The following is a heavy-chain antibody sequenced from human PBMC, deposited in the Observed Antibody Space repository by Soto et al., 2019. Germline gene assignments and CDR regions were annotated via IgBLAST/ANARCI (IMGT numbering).Heavy chain of an antibody. V-gene: IGHV1-8*01. CDR3: ARGGSGWGSDYYYYMDV. D-gene: IGHD7-27*01. Sequence: QVPLVQSGAEVKKPGASVKVSCKASGYTFTSYDINWVRQATGQGLEWMGWMNPNSGNTGYAQKFQGRVTMTRNTSISTAYMELSSLRSEDTAVYYCARGGSGWGSDYYYYMDVWGKGTTVTVSS. CDR1: GYTFTSYD. J-gene: IGHJ6*03. CDR2: MNPNSGNT.